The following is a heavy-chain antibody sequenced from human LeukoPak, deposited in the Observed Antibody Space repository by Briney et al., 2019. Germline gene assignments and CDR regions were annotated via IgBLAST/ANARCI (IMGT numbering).Heavy chain of an antibody. V-gene: IGHV1-24*01. CDR3: ARDPGGGAIYYYYMDV. CDR2: FDPEDGET. Sequence: AASVKVSCKVSGYTLTELSMHWVRQAPGKGLEWMGGFDPEDGETIYAQKFQGRVTMTRDTSISTAYMELSRLRSDDTAVYYCARDPGGGAIYYYYMDVWGKGTTVTVSS. CDR1: GYTLTELS. J-gene: IGHJ6*03. D-gene: IGHD4/OR15-4a*01.